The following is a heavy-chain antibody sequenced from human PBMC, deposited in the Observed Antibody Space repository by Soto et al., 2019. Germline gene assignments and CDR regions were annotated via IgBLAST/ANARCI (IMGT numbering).Heavy chain of an antibody. CDR2: IKQDGSEK. Sequence: EVQLVESGGGLVQPGGSLRLSCAASGFTFSSDWMSWVRQAPGKGLEWLANIKQDGSEKYYVDSVKGRFTISRDNAKNSLYLQMNSLRAEDTAVYYCAREGCSGGSCYAPYFDYWGQRTLVTVSS. V-gene: IGHV3-7*01. J-gene: IGHJ4*02. CDR3: AREGCSGGSCYAPYFDY. D-gene: IGHD2-15*01. CDR1: GFTFSSDW.